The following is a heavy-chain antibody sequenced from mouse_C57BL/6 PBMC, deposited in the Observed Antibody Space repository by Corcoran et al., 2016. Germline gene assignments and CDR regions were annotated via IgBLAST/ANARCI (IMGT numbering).Heavy chain of an antibody. CDR3: ARWLDY. Sequence: EVQLQQSGPELVKPGASVKISCKASGYTFTDYYMNWVKQSHGKSLEWIGDINPNNGGTSYNQKFMGKATLTVDKSSSTAYMELRSLTSEDSAVYYCARWLDYWGQGTSVTVSS. CDR2: INPNNGGT. J-gene: IGHJ4*01. V-gene: IGHV1-26*01. CDR1: GYTFTDYY.